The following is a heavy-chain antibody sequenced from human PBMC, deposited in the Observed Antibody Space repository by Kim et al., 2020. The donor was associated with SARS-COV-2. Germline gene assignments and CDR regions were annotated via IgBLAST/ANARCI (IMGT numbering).Heavy chain of an antibody. Sequence: GGSLRLSCAASGFTFSSYAMSWVRQGPGKGREWVSAISGSGGSKYYADPVKGRVTIATDNSKNTLYLQMNSLRAEDTAVYYCAKDLIIDYYGSGSYYKGGFYYWGPGPLVPVSS. CDR1: GFTFSSYA. V-gene: IGHV3-23*01. CDR3: AKDLIIDYYGSGSYYKGGFYY. D-gene: IGHD3-10*01. CDR2: ISGSGGSK. J-gene: IGHJ4*02.